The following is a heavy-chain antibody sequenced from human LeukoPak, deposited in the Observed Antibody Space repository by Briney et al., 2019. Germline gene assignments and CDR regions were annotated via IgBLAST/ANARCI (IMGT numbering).Heavy chain of an antibody. CDR2: INHSGST. Sequence: SETLSLTCAVYGGSFSGYYWSWIRQPPGKGLEWIGEINHSGSTSYNPSLKSRVTISVDTSKNQFSLKLSSVTAADTAVYYCARDPVVAAATYFDYWGQGTLVTVSS. D-gene: IGHD2-15*01. CDR1: GGSFSGYY. V-gene: IGHV4-34*01. J-gene: IGHJ4*02. CDR3: ARDPVVAAATYFDY.